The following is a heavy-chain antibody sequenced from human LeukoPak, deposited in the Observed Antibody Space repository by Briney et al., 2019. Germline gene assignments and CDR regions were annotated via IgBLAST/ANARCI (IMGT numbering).Heavy chain of an antibody. D-gene: IGHD6-13*01. CDR3: AASIAAAGYYYGMDV. CDR2: ISAYNGNT. V-gene: IGHV1-18*01. J-gene: IGHJ6*02. CDR1: GYTFTSYG. Sequence: SVKVSCKASGYTFTSYGISWVRQAPGQGLEWMGWISAYNGNTNYAQKLQGRVTMTTDTSTSTAYMELRSLRSDDTAVYYCAASIAAAGYYYGMDVWGQGTTVTVSS.